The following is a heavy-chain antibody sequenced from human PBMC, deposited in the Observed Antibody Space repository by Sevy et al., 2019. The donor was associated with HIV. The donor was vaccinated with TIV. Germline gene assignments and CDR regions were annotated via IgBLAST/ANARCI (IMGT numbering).Heavy chain of an antibody. D-gene: IGHD2-8*01. J-gene: IGHJ4*02. CDR2: LSFGCGEI. V-gene: IGHV3-23*01. CDR3: AREGCTKPHDY. CDR1: GFTLSKYS. Sequence: GGSLRLSCAASGFTLSKYSMSRVRQPPGKGLEWVSTLSFGCGEINYADSVKGRFTISRDNSKSSVYLQMNNLRPEDTAVYYCAREGCTKPHDYWGQGTLVTVSS.